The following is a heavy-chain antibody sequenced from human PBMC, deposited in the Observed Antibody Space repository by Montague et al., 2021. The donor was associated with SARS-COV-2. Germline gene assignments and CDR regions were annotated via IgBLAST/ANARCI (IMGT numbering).Heavy chain of an antibody. CDR1: GGSISGYY. J-gene: IGHJ4*02. V-gene: IGHV4-34*01. CDR3: ARWDPQTLTLIGLRGKSARDY. Sequence: SETLSLTCAVYGGSISGYYWNWIRQTPGKLLEWILEINPSGTTDYIFHPSLRSRVTLSLDTSKSQFSLKLNSVTAADTGVYYCARWDPQTLTLIGLRGKSARDYCAQGTLDT. CDR2: INPSGTT. D-gene: IGHD4-23*01.